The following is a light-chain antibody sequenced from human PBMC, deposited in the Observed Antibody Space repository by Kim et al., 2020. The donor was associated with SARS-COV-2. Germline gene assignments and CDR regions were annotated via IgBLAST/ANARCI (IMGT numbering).Light chain of an antibody. CDR1: QYVSNY. CDR2: DVS. Sequence: EIVLTQSPATQSLSPGERATLSCRASQYVSNYLAWYQQRPGQAPRLLIYDVSDRATAIPARFSGSGSGTDFTLTINSLEPEDFAVYYCQHRRSFGQGTKVEIK. V-gene: IGKV3-11*01. CDR3: QHRRS. J-gene: IGKJ1*01.